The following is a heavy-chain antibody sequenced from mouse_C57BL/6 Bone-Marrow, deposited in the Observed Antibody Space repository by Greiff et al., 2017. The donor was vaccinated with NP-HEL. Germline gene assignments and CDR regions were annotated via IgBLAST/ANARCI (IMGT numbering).Heavy chain of an antibody. D-gene: IGHD1-1*01. Sequence: EVQLQESGGGLVKPGGSLKLSCAASGFTFSSYAMSWVRQTPEKRLEWVATISDGGSYTYYPDNVKGRFTISRDNAKNNLYLQMSHLKSEDTAMYYCARGGPFITTVVAPFDYWGQGTTLTVSS. J-gene: IGHJ2*01. CDR3: ARGGPFITTVVAPFDY. V-gene: IGHV5-4*01. CDR1: GFTFSSYA. CDR2: ISDGGSYT.